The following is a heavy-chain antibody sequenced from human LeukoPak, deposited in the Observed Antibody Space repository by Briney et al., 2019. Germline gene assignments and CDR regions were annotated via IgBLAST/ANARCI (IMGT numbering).Heavy chain of an antibody. V-gene: IGHV3-30*04. D-gene: IGHD6-25*01. CDR1: GLAFSSYS. Sequence: PGRSLRLSCVASGLAFSSYSMHWVRQAPGKGLEWVGVISYDGSNKYYADSVKGRFTISRDNSKNTLYLQMNSLRAEDTAVYYCARDRKRIPLFDYWGQGTLVTVSS. CDR3: ARDRKRIPLFDY. J-gene: IGHJ4*02. CDR2: ISYDGSNK.